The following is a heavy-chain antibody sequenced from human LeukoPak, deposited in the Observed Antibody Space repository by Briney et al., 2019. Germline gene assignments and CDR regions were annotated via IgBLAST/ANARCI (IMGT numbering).Heavy chain of an antibody. V-gene: IGHV4-59*01. J-gene: IGHJ6*03. CDR1: GGSISSYY. D-gene: IGHD1-14*01. CDR3: ARRAENWNHWGYYYYMDV. Sequence: KPSETLSLTCTVSGGSISSYYWSWIRQPPGKGLEWIGYIYYSGSTNYNPSLKSRVTISVDTSKNQFSLKLSSVTAADTAVYYCARRAENWNHWGYYYYMDVWGKGTTVTVSS. CDR2: IYYSGST.